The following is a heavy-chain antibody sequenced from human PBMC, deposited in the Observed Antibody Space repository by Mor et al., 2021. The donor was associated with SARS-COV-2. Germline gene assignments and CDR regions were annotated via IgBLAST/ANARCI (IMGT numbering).Heavy chain of an antibody. J-gene: IGHJ6*03. D-gene: IGHD6-19*01. Sequence: AGISYDGSNKYYADSVKGRFTISRDNSKNTLYLQMNSLRAEDTAVYYCAGGSSGCPMD. V-gene: IGHV3-30*01. CDR2: ISYDGSNK. CDR3: AGGSSGCPMD.